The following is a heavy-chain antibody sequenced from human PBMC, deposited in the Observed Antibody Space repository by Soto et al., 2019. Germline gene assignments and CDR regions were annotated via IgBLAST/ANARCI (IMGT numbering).Heavy chain of an antibody. CDR2: IYSGGST. J-gene: IGHJ4*02. V-gene: IGHV3-66*01. D-gene: IGHD3-3*01. CDR3: ARDFWSGYSDY. CDR1: GFTVSSNY. Sequence: PGGSLRLSCAASGFTVSSNYMSWVRQAPGKGLEWVSVIYSGGSTYYADSVKGRFTISRDNSKNTLYLQMNSLRAEDTAVYYCARDFWSGYSDYWGQGTLVTVSS.